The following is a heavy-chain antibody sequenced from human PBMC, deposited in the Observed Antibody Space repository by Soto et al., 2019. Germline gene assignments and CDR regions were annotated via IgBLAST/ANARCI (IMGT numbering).Heavy chain of an antibody. CDR3: ARGLGYSSSWYFDY. J-gene: IGHJ4*02. CDR1: GYTFTSYG. V-gene: IGHV1-18*01. Sequence: ASVKVSCKASGYTFTSYGISWVRQAPGQGLEWMGWISAHSGNTHYAQKVQGRVTITADKSTSTAYMELSSLRSEDTAVYYCARGLGYSSSWYFDYWGQGTLVTVSS. CDR2: ISAHSGNT. D-gene: IGHD6-13*01.